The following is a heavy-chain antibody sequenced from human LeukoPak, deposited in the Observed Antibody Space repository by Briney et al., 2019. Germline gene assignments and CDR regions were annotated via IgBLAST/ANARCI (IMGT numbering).Heavy chain of an antibody. J-gene: IGHJ4*02. Sequence: PGGSLRLSCAASGFTFNSYGMHWVRQAPGKGLEWVAVISYDGSNKYYADSVKGRFTISRDNSKNTLYLQMNSLRAEDTAVYYCAKDAMASFDYWGQGTLVTVSS. CDR3: AKDAMASFDY. CDR2: ISYDGSNK. CDR1: GFTFNSYG. V-gene: IGHV3-30*18. D-gene: IGHD5-24*01.